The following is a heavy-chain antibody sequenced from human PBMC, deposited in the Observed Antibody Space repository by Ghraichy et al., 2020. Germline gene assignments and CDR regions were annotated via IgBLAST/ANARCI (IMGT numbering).Heavy chain of an antibody. V-gene: IGHV4-39*01. Sequence: SETLSLTCTVSGGSISSSSYYWGWIRQPPGKGLERIGSIYYSGSTYYNPSLKSRVTISVDTSKNQFYLKLISVTAADTAVYYCARYQHTRAFDIWGQGTMVTFSS. D-gene: IGHD2-2*01. CDR3: ARYQHTRAFDI. CDR1: GGSISSSSYY. J-gene: IGHJ3*02. CDR2: IYYSGST.